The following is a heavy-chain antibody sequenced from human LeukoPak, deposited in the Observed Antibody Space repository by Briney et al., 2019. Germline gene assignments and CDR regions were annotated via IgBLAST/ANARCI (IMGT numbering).Heavy chain of an antibody. J-gene: IGHJ6*02. D-gene: IGHD3-22*01. Sequence: SVKVSCKASGGTFSSYAIRWVRQAPGHGLEWMGGIIPIFGTANYAQKFQGRVTITADESTSTAYMELSSLRSEDTAVYYCASGLPYYYDSSGYLVRVDYYYGMDVWGQGTTVTVSS. V-gene: IGHV1-69*13. CDR3: ASGLPYYYDSSGYLVRVDYYYGMDV. CDR2: IIPIFGTA. CDR1: GGTFSSYA.